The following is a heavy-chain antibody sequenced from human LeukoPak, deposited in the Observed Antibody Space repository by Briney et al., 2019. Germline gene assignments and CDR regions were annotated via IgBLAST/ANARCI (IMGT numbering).Heavy chain of an antibody. Sequence: SETLSLTCAVYGGSFSGYYWSWIRQPPGKGLEWIGEINHSGSTNYNPSLKSRVTISVDTSKNQFSLKLSSVTAADTAVYYCARAMIVSGVDYWGQGTLVTVSS. CDR1: GGSFSGYY. D-gene: IGHD3-22*01. CDR2: INHSGST. CDR3: ARAMIVSGVDY. V-gene: IGHV4-34*01. J-gene: IGHJ4*02.